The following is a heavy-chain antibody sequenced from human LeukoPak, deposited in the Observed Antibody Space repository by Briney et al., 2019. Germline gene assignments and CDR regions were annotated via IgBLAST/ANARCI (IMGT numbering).Heavy chain of an antibody. J-gene: IGHJ4*02. D-gene: IGHD2-21*02. CDR3: ARDAPAYCGGDCYTYYFDY. CDR1: GFTFGSYA. CDR2: ISYDGSNK. V-gene: IGHV3-30-3*01. Sequence: QPGGSLRLSCAASGFTFGSYAMHWVRQAPGKGLEWVAVISYDGSNKYYADSVKGRFTISRDNSKNTLYLQMNSLRAEDTAVYYCARDAPAYCGGDCYTYYFDYWGQGTLATVSS.